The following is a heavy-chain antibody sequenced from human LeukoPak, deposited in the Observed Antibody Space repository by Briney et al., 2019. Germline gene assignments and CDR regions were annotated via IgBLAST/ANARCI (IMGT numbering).Heavy chain of an antibody. J-gene: IGHJ4*02. D-gene: IGHD3-16*01. CDR2: ISSSGSTI. V-gene: IGHV3-48*03. CDR3: ARDLGVELYVDYLDY. Sequence: GGSLRLSCAASGFTFSSYAMSWVRQAPGKGLEWVSYISSSGSTIYYADSVKGRFTISRDNAKNSLYLQMNSLRVEDTAVYYCARDLGVELYVDYLDYWGQGTLVTVSS. CDR1: GFTFSSYA.